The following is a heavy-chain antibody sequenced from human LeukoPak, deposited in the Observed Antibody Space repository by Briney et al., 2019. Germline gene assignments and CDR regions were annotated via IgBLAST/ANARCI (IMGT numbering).Heavy chain of an antibody. J-gene: IGHJ4*02. CDR1: GGSFSGYY. CDR2: INHSGST. V-gene: IGHV4-34*01. CDR3: ARSLRENYYFDY. Sequence: PSETLSLTCAVYGGSFSGYYWSWIRQPPGKGLEWMGEINHSGSTNYNPSLKSRVTISVDTSKNQFSLKLSSVTAAHTAVYYCARSLRENYYFDYWGQGTLVTVSS. D-gene: IGHD4-17*01.